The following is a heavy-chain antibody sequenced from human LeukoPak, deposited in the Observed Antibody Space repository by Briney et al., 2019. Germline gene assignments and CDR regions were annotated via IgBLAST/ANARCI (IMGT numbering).Heavy chain of an antibody. V-gene: IGHV3-21*01. Sequence: GGSLRLSCAASGFTFSSYSMNWVRQAPGKGLEWVSSISSSSSYIYYADSVKGRFTISRDNAKNSLYLQMNSLRAEDTAVYYCARAENDPRGSKYFLHWGQGTLVTVSS. CDR3: ARAENDPRGSKYFLH. J-gene: IGHJ1*01. CDR1: GFTFSSYS. D-gene: IGHD2/OR15-2a*01. CDR2: ISSSSSYI.